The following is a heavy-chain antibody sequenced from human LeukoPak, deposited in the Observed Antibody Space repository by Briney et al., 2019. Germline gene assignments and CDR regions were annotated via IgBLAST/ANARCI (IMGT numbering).Heavy chain of an antibody. CDR2: ISAYNGNT. Sequence: VAPVNVSCKASGYTFTSYGISWVRQAPGQGLEWMGWISAYNGNTNHAQKLQGRVTMTTDTSTSTAYMELRSLRSDDTAVYYCARDRGYDFWSGWTPVDYWGQGTLVTVSS. J-gene: IGHJ4*02. V-gene: IGHV1-18*01. CDR1: GYTFTSYG. CDR3: ARDRGYDFWSGWTPVDY. D-gene: IGHD3-3*01.